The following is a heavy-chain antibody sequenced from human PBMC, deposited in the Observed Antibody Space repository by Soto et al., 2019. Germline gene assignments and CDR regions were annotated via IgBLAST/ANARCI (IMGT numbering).Heavy chain of an antibody. CDR2: MYNSGST. Sequence: PPDILYLTCTVSGRSISSYYWSCIGQLPGKGLEWIGFMYNSGSTHYNPSLKSRVTISLDTFKNRFSLNLRYVTAADTAVYYCASMGYYYGSGSYPLDYWGQGTLVTVS. CDR1: GRSISSYY. J-gene: IGHJ4*02. D-gene: IGHD3-10*01. V-gene: IGHV4-59*08. CDR3: ASMGYYYGSGSYPLDY.